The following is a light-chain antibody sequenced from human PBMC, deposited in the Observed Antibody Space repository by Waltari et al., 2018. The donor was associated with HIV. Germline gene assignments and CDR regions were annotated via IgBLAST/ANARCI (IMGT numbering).Light chain of an antibody. V-gene: IGLV3-25*03. CDR3: QSADTSPSKAI. CDR2: ETT. J-gene: IGLJ2*01. Sequence: SYELTQSPSVSVSPGQTARIACFGESVPKQDVNWYQWTPGQAPVMVIYETTKRSSRMSGRFSASRSGTTATLTITGVRTEDEADYFCQSADTSPSKAIFGGGTK. CDR1: SVPKQD.